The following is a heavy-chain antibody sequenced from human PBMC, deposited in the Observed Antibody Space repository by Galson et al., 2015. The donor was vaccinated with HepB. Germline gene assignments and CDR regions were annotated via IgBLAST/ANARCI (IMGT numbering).Heavy chain of an antibody. Sequence: SVKVSCKASGYTFTGYYMHWVRQAPGQGLEWMGRINPNSGGTNYAQKLQGRVTMTTDTSTSTAYMELRSLRSDDTAVYYCAREAAAGYYYYYGMDVWGQGTTVTVSS. CDR1: GYTFTGYY. J-gene: IGHJ6*02. V-gene: IGHV1-2*06. D-gene: IGHD6-13*01. CDR2: INPNSGGT. CDR3: AREAAAGYYYYYGMDV.